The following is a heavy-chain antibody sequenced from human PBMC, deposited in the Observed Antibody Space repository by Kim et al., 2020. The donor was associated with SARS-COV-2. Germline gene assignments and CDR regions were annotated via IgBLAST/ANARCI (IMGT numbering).Heavy chain of an antibody. CDR2: IYNSGST. D-gene: IGHD3-22*01. CDR3: ARVPFNFGGSGSSSYFDY. CDR1: GGSVSSDNYY. V-gene: IGHV4-61*01. J-gene: IGHJ4*02. Sequence: SETLSLTCTVSGGSVSSDNYYWTWIRQPPGKELEWIGNIYNSGSTKYHPSLTGRVTITVDTSKNQFSLMLTSVTAADTAVYYCARVPFNFGGSGSSSYFDYWGQGNLVTVSS.